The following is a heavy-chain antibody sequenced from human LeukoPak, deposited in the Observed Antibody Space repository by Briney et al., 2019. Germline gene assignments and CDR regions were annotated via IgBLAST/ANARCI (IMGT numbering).Heavy chain of an antibody. CDR2: IYYSWST. CDR3: ARVYYYDSSGYYPAEYFQH. V-gene: IGHV4-59*01. J-gene: IGHJ1*01. CDR1: GGSISSYY. D-gene: IGHD3-22*01. Sequence: TETLSLTCTVSGGSISSYYWSWIQQPPGKGLEGIGYIYYSWSTNYNPSLKSRVTISVDTSKNQFSLKLSSVTAADTAVYYCARVYYYDSSGYYPAEYFQHWGQGTLVTVSS.